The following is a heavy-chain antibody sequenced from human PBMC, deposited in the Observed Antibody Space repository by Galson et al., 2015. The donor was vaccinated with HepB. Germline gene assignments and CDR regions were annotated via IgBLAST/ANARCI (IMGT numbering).Heavy chain of an antibody. J-gene: IGHJ3*02. CDR3: ARGSYCSGGSCSSAFDI. D-gene: IGHD2-15*01. CDR2: IYYSGST. Sequence: QVQLQESGPGLVKPSQTLSLTCTVSGGSISSGGYYWSWIRQHPGKGLEWIGYIYYSGSTYYNPSLKSRVNISVDTSKNQFSLKLSSVTAADTAVYYCARGSYCSGGSCSSAFDIWGQGTMVTVSS. V-gene: IGHV4-31*03. CDR1: GGSISSGGYY.